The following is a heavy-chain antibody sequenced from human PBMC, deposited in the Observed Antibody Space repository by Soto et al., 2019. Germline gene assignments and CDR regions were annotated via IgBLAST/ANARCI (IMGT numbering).Heavy chain of an antibody. J-gene: IGHJ4*02. D-gene: IGHD3-10*01. V-gene: IGHV3-21*01. CDR3: ARAADYGSGTALGY. CDR1: GFTFSSYS. CDR2: ISRSSSYI. Sequence: EVQLVESGGGLVKPGGSLRLSCAASGFTFSSYSMNWVRQAPGKGLEWVSSISRSSSYIYYADSVKGRFTISRDNAKNSLYLEMNSLRAEDTAVYYCARAADYGSGTALGYWGQGTLVTVSS.